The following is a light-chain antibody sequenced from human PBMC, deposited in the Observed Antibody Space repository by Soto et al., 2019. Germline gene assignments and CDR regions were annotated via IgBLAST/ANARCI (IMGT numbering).Light chain of an antibody. J-gene: IGLJ1*01. Sequence: SVLTQPPSTSATPGQRVTISCSGSSSNIGSNTVNWYQQLPGTAPKLLIYGSNHRPSGVPNRFSGSKSGTTASLTISGLQAEDEADYYCSSYTTSNTRQIVFGTGTKVTVL. CDR1: SSNIGSNT. CDR3: SSYTTSNTRQIV. V-gene: IGLV1-44*01. CDR2: GSN.